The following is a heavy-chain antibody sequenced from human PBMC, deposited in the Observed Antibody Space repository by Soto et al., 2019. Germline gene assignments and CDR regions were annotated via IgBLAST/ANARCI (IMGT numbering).Heavy chain of an antibody. V-gene: IGHV1-2*04. CDR1: GYTFTGYY. J-gene: IGHJ6*02. CDR3: ARERYQVLSDGMDV. CDR2: INPNSGGT. Sequence: ASVKVSCKASGYTFTGYYMHWVRQAPGQGLEWMGWINPNSGGTNYAQKFQGWVTMTRDTSISTAYMELSRLRPDDTAMYYCARERYQVLSDGMDVWGQGTSVTVSS. D-gene: IGHD2-8*01.